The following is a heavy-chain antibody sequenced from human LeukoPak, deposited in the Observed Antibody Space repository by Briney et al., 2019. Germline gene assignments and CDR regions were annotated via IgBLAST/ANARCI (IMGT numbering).Heavy chain of an antibody. J-gene: IGHJ6*03. D-gene: IGHD4-11*01. CDR1: GGSFSGYY. CDR2: INHSGST. V-gene: IGHV4-34*01. CDR3: ARGYRNGRTYYYYMDV. Sequence: PSETLSLTCAVYGGSFSGYYWSWIRQPPGKGLEWIGEINHSGSTNYNPSLKSRVTISVDTSKNQFSLKLSSVTAADTAVYYCARGYRNGRTYYYYMDVWGKGTTVTVSS.